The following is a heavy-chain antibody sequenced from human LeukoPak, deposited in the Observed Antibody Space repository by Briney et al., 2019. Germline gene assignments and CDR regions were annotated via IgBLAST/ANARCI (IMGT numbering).Heavy chain of an antibody. Sequence: SETLSLTCAVSGGSISSGGYSWSWIRQPPGKGLEWIGYIYYSGSTYYNPSLKSRVTISVDTSKNQFSLKLSSVTAADTAVYYCARGFDYDSSFDYWGQGTLVTVSS. CDR1: GGSISSGGYS. CDR3: ARGFDYDSSFDY. J-gene: IGHJ4*02. V-gene: IGHV4-30-2*05. CDR2: IYYSGST. D-gene: IGHD3-22*01.